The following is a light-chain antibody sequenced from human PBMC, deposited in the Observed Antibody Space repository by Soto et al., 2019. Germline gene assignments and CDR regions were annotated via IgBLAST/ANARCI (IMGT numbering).Light chain of an antibody. V-gene: IGLV2-14*01. Sequence: QSVLTQPASVSGSPGQSITISCTGTSSDVGGSNYVSWYQQHPGKAPKLMIYEVSNRPSGVSNRFSGSKSGNTASLTISGLQAEDDADYYCSSYTSSSTLVFGTGTKVTVL. CDR2: EVS. CDR1: SSDVGGSNY. J-gene: IGLJ1*01. CDR3: SSYTSSSTLV.